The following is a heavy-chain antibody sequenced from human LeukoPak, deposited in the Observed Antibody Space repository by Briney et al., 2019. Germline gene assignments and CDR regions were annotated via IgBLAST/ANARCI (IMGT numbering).Heavy chain of an antibody. Sequence: ASVKVSCKASGGTFSSYAISWVRQAPGQGLEWMGGIIPIFGTANYAQKFQGRVTITADKSTSTAYMELSSLRSEDTAVYYCATGGAVIYYFDYWGQGTLVTVSS. CDR3: ATGGAVIYYFDY. D-gene: IGHD2-21*01. CDR1: GGTFSSYA. J-gene: IGHJ4*02. CDR2: IIPIFGTA. V-gene: IGHV1-69*06.